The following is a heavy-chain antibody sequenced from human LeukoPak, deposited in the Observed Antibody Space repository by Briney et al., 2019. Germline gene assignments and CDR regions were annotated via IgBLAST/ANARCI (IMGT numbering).Heavy chain of an antibody. D-gene: IGHD3-10*01. Sequence: GGSLRLSCAVSGFTVSSNFMSWVRQAPGKGPEWVSVIYTSGITYYADSVRGRFTISRDNSKNTLYLQMDSLTAEDTAVYYCARYNYYSGRFLDYWGQGIPVTVSS. J-gene: IGHJ4*02. CDR2: IYTSGIT. CDR3: ARYNYYSGRFLDY. CDR1: GFTVSSNF. V-gene: IGHV3-66*01.